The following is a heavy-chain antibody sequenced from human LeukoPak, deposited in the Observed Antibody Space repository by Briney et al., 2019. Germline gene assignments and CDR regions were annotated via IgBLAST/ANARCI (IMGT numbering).Heavy chain of an antibody. Sequence: PSETLSLTCTVSGGSISSYYWSWSRQPPGKGLEWIGYIYYSGSTNYNPSLKSRVTISVDTSKNQFSLKLSSVTAADTAVYYCASGEEYFDYWGQGTLVTVSS. D-gene: IGHD7-27*01. CDR3: ASGEEYFDY. CDR1: GGSISSYY. J-gene: IGHJ4*02. V-gene: IGHV4-59*08. CDR2: IYYSGST.